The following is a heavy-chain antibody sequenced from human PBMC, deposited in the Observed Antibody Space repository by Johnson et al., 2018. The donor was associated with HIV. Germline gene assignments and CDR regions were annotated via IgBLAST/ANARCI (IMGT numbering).Heavy chain of an antibody. J-gene: IGHJ3*02. CDR2: IYSGGST. CDR3: ARASNSGYDQAFDI. D-gene: IGHD5-12*01. CDR1: GFTFSSYA. V-gene: IGHV3-53*01. Sequence: VQLVESGGGLIQPGGSLRLSCAASGFTFSSYAMHWVRQAPGKGLEWVAVIYSGGSTYYADSVKGRFTISRDNSKNTLYLQMNSLRAEDTAVYYCARASNSGYDQAFDIWGQGTMVTVSS.